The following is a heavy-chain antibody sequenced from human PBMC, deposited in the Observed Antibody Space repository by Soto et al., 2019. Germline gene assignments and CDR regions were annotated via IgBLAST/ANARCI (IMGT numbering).Heavy chain of an antibody. V-gene: IGHV4-34*01. CDR3: AYSAQWLVYNY. CDR1: GESFSGYS. CDR2: ISHSGST. D-gene: IGHD6-19*01. Sequence: SETLSLTCAVYGESFSGYSWTWIRQPPGKGLEWIGEISHSGSTNYNPSLKSRVTISVDTSKNQFSLKLCSVTAADTAVYYCAYSAQWLVYNYWGQGTLVTVSS. J-gene: IGHJ4*02.